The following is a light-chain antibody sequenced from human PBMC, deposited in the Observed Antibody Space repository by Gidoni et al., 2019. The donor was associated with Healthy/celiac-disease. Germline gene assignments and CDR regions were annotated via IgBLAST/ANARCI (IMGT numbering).Light chain of an antibody. Sequence: QSAMTQPASVSGAPGQSITISCTGTTRDVGSYNLVSWYQQHPGKAPKLMIYEGSKRPSGVSNPFSGSKSGHTASLTISGLQAGDEADYFCCSYGGTSAFVFGTGTEVIVL. V-gene: IGLV2-23*01. CDR2: EGS. CDR1: TRDVGSYNL. CDR3: CSYGGTSAFV. J-gene: IGLJ1*01.